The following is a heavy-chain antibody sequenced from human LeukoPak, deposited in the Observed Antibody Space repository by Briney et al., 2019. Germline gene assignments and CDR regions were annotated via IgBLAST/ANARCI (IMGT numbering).Heavy chain of an antibody. CDR2: IYYSGST. CDR3: ARDRGSGSYYGWFDP. D-gene: IGHD3-10*01. J-gene: IGHJ5*02. V-gene: IGHV4-39*07. Sequence: SETLSLTCTVSGGSISSSSYYWGWIRQPPGKGLEWIGSIYYSGSTYCNPSLKSRVTISVDTSKNQFSLKLSSVTAADTAVYYCARDRGSGSYYGWFDPWGQGTLVTVSS. CDR1: GGSISSSSYY.